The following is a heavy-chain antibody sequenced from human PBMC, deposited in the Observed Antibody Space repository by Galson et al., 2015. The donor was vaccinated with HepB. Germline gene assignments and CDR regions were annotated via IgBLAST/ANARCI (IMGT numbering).Heavy chain of an antibody. V-gene: IGHV1-18*04. CDR2: ISTYNGNT. CDR3: ARARSATSSSH. CDR1: GYTFTDYG. Sequence: SVKVSCKASGYTFTDYGISWVRQAPGQGLEWMGWISTYNGNTNYAQNVQGRVTMTTDTSTTTAYMELRSLRSDDTAVYHCARARSATSSSHWGQGTLVTVSS. J-gene: IGHJ4*02. D-gene: IGHD2-2*01.